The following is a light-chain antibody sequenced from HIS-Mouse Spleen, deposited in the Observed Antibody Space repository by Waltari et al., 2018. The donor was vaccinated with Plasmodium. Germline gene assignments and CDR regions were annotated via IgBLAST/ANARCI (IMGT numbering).Light chain of an antibody. CDR2: EDS. CDR1: ALPKTY. V-gene: IGLV3-10*01. J-gene: IGLJ3*02. Sequence: SSELTQPPSVSVSPGQTARITCSGDALPKTYAYWYQQTSGQAPVLVIYEDSKRPSGIPERFSGSSSGTMATLTISGAQVEDEADYYCYSTDSSGNHRVFGGGTKLTVL. CDR3: YSTDSSGNHRV.